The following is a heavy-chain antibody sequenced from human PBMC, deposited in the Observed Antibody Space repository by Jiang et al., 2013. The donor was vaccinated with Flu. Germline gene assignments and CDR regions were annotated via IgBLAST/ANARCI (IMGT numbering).Heavy chain of an antibody. J-gene: IGHJ3*02. CDR3: ARAPQWLVHRAFDI. Sequence: GAEVKKPGASVKVSCKASGYTFSSYYMHWVRQAPGQGLEWMGGIIPIFGTANYAQKFQGRVTITADESTSTAYMELSSLRSEDTAVYYCARAPQWLVHRAFDIWGQGTMVTVSS. D-gene: IGHD6-19*01. CDR1: GYTFSSYY. CDR2: IIPIFGTA. V-gene: IGHV1-69*13.